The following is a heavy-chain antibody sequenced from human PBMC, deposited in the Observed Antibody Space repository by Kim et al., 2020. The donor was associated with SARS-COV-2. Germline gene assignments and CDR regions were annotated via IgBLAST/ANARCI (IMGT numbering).Heavy chain of an antibody. J-gene: IGHJ4*02. D-gene: IGHD3-16*01. CDR2: INPNSGGT. CDR3: ARGSPYDYVWGSYDYLV. V-gene: IGHV1-2*06. CDR1: GYTFTGYY. Sequence: ASVKVSCKASGYTFTGYYMHWVRQAPGQGLEWMGRINPNSGGTNYAQKFQGRVTMTRDTSISTAYMELSRLRSDDTAVYYCARGSPYDYVWGSYDYLVWGQGTLLTVSS.